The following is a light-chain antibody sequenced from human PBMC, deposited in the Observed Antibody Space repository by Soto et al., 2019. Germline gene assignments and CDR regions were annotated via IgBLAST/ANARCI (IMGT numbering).Light chain of an antibody. CDR2: QAS. CDR3: QQYNVNPWT. Sequence: DIQMTQSPSTLSASVGDRVTITCRASQSINSWLAWYQQKPGKAPNLLIYQASSLESGVPSRFSGSGSGTEFTLTISSLQPDELATYYCQQYNVNPWTFGQGTKVDI. J-gene: IGKJ1*01. V-gene: IGKV1-5*03. CDR1: QSINSW.